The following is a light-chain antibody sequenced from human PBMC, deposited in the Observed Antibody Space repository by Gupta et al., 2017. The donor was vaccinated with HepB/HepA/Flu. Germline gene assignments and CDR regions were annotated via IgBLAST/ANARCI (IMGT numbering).Light chain of an antibody. V-gene: IGLV8-61*01. CDR3: VLYMGSGTV. Sequence: QTVVTQEPSFSVSPGGTVTLTSGLSSGSVSTTYYPSWYQQTPGQAPRTLIYNTNTRSSGVPDRFSGSILGNKAALTITGAQADDESDYYCVLYMGSGTVFGGGTKLTVL. J-gene: IGLJ2*01. CDR2: NTN. CDR1: SGSVSTTYY.